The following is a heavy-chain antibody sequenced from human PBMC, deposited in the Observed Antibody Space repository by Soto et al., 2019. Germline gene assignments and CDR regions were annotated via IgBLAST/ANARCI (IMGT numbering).Heavy chain of an antibody. V-gene: IGHV4-4*02. CDR2: IYHSGST. CDR3: AGDQGYSGYDFAFDY. Sequence: HVQLQDSGPGLVKPSWTLSLTCAVSGGSISSSNWWGWARQPPGKGLEWIGEIYHSGSTNYIPSLRSRVTIAVDKSKRQFSLKLSSVTAADTAVYYCAGDQGYSGYDFAFDYWGQGTLVTVSS. CDR1: GGSISSSNW. J-gene: IGHJ4*02. D-gene: IGHD5-12*01.